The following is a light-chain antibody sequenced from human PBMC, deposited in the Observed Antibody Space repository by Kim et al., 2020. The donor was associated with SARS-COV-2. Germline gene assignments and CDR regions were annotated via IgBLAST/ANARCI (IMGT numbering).Light chain of an antibody. V-gene: IGLV3-19*01. CDR2: GKN. Sequence: VAVGQTVRITCQGDSLRSYYATWYQQKPGQAPILVIYGKNNRPSGIPDRFSGSSSGNTASLTITGTQAGDEADYFCNSRDSNDNVVFGGGTKLTVL. CDR3: NSRDSNDNVV. J-gene: IGLJ2*01. CDR1: SLRSYY.